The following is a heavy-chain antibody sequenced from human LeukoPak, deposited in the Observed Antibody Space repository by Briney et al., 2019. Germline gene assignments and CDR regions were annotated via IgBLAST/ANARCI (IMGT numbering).Heavy chain of an antibody. CDR2: IRFDGSNE. D-gene: IGHD3-10*01. V-gene: IGHV3-30*02. Sequence: GRSLRLSCAASGFTLSSYGVHWVRQAPGKGLEWVAFIRFDGSNENYADSVKGRFTISRDTSKNTLYLQMNSLRAEDTAVYYCAKRGSYYYYMDVWGKGTTVTVSS. J-gene: IGHJ6*03. CDR1: GFTLSSYG. CDR3: AKRGSYYYYMDV.